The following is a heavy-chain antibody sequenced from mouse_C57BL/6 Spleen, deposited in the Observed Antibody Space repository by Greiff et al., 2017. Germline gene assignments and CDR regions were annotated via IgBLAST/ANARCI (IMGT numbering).Heavy chain of an antibody. CDR1: GYTFTSYG. V-gene: IGHV1-81*01. J-gene: IGHJ2*01. Sequence: QVHVKQSGAELARPGASVKLSCKASGYTFTSYGISWVKQRTGQGLEWIGEIYPRSGNTYYNEKFKGKATLTADKSSSTAYMELRSLTSEDSAVYFCARRDYPLDYWGQGTTLTVSS. CDR3: ARRDYPLDY. CDR2: IYPRSGNT. D-gene: IGHD2-4*01.